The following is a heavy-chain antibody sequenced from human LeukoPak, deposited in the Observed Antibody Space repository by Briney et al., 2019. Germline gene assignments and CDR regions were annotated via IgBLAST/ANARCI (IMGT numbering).Heavy chain of an antibody. CDR2: IYHSGGT. D-gene: IGHD6-6*01. J-gene: IGHJ5*02. Sequence: PSETLSLTCAVSGGSISSGGYSWSWIRQPPGKGLEWIGYIYHSGGTYYNPSLKSRVTISVDRSKNQFSLKLSSVTAADTAVYYCARDFAARQGRFDPWGQGTLVTVSS. CDR1: GGSISSGGYS. V-gene: IGHV4-30-2*01. CDR3: ARDFAARQGRFDP.